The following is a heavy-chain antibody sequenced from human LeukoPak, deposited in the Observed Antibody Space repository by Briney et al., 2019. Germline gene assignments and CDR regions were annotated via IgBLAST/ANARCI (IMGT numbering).Heavy chain of an antibody. D-gene: IGHD1-1*01. J-gene: IGHJ4*02. Sequence: GGSLRLSCVASGFTFSGYGMHWVRQAPGKGLEWVAVIWYDGSKTYYADSVKGRFTISRDNSKDTLYLQMNSLRAEDTAVYYCAKVSPTGRAFDCWGQGTLVTVSS. CDR3: AKVSPTGRAFDC. CDR2: IWYDGSKT. CDR1: GFTFSGYG. V-gene: IGHV3-33*06.